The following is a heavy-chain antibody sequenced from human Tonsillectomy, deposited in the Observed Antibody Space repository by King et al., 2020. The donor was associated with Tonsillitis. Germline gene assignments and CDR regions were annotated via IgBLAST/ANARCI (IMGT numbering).Heavy chain of an antibody. J-gene: IGHJ4*02. Sequence: DVQLVESGAEVKKPGESLRISCKGSGYSFTSYWINWVRQMPGKGLEWMGRIDPSDSYTNYRPSFQGHVTMSADKSISTAYLQWSSLKASDTAMYYCAGSTKRGGWLADYWGQGTLVTVSS. CDR3: AGSTKRGGWLADY. V-gene: IGHV5-10-1*01. D-gene: IGHD6-19*01. CDR2: IDPSDSYT. CDR1: GYSFTSYW.